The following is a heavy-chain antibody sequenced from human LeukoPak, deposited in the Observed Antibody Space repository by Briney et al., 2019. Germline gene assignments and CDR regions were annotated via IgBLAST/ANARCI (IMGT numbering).Heavy chain of an antibody. J-gene: IGHJ6*03. CDR3: ARGTVVVVPAGYYYMDV. CDR2: ITTYNGNT. V-gene: IGHV1-18*01. D-gene: IGHD2-2*01. Sequence: GTSVKVSCKASGYAFTTYAITWVRQAPGQGLEWMGWITTYNGNTNYAQKLQGRVTMTTDTSTSTAYMELRSLRSDDTAVYYCARGTVVVVPAGYYYMDVWGKGTTVTVSS. CDR1: GYAFTTYA.